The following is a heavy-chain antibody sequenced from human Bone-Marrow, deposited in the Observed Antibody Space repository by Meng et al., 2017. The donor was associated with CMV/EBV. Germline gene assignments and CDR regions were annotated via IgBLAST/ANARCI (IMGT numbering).Heavy chain of an antibody. D-gene: IGHD6-19*01. J-gene: IGHJ4*02. CDR1: GGSARSYY. V-gene: IGHV4-59*02. CDR2: IYYSGST. Sequence: SETLSLTCTVSGGSARSYYWSWIRQPPGKGLEWIGNIYYSGSTNYNPSLKSRVTISVDTSKNQFSLKLSSVTAADTAVYYCARAGGWVSPFDYWGQGTLVTVSS. CDR3: ARAGGWVSPFDY.